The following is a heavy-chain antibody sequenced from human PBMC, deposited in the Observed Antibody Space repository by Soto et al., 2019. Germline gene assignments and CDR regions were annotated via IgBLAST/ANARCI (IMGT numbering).Heavy chain of an antibody. Sequence: GGSLRLSCVASGFTFDDYAIHWVRQTPGKGLEWVSGLTWNGEVLGYADSVKGRFTISRDNAKNSLYLEMNSLRPEDTALYYCVKDSESSGYLAHLDYWGQGTLVTVSS. CDR2: LTWNGEVL. CDR3: VKDSESSGYLAHLDY. D-gene: IGHD3-22*01. V-gene: IGHV3-9*01. CDR1: GFTFDDYA. J-gene: IGHJ4*02.